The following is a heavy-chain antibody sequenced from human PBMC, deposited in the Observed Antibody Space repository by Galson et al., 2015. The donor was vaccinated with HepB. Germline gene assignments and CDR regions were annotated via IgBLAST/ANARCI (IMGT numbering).Heavy chain of an antibody. CDR2: ISSSSGYI. V-gene: IGHV3-21*03. CDR3: ARDQGWGELSFDR. J-gene: IGHJ4*02. CDR1: GFTFSGYS. D-gene: IGHD3-16*02. Sequence: SLRLSCAASGFTFSGYSMNWVRQAPGKGLQWVSYISSSSGYIYYADSVKGRFTISRDNAKTSLYLQMNSLRAEDTAVYYCARDQGWGELSFDRWGQGSLVTVAS.